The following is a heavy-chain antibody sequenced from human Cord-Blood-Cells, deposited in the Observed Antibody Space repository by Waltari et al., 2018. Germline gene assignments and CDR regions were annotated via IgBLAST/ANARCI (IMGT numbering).Heavy chain of an antibody. V-gene: IGHV3-53*04. CDR2: IYGGGST. Sequence: EVQLVESGGGLVQPGGSLRLSCAASGFTVSSNYMSWVRQAPGKGLEWVSVIYGGGSTYYADSVKGRFTISRHNSKNTLYLQMNSLRAEDTAVYYCARGSTGDGYWYFDLWGRGTLVTVSS. J-gene: IGHJ2*01. D-gene: IGHD7-27*01. CDR1: GFTVSSNY. CDR3: ARGSTGDGYWYFDL.